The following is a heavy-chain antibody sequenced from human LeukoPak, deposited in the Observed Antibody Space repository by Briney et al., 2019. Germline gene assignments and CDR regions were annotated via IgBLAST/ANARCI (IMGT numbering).Heavy chain of an antibody. J-gene: IGHJ6*02. CDR1: GYTFTSYG. V-gene: IGHV1-18*01. CDR2: ISAYKGNT. Sequence: ASVKVCCKASGYTFTSYGISWVRQAPGQGLEWMGWISAYKGNTNYAQKLQGRVTMTTDTSTSTAYMELRSLRSDDTAVYYCARVKERYYYYGMDDWGQGTTVTVSS. CDR3: ARVKERYYYYGMDD.